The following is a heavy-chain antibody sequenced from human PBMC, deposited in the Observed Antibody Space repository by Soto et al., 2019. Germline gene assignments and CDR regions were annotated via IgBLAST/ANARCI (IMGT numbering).Heavy chain of an antibody. CDR2: IDIGGNT. D-gene: IGHD2-2*01. CDR1: GFSVTNNY. J-gene: IGHJ4*02. Sequence: EVPVVESGGGLVQPGGSLRLSCAASGFSVTNNYMNWVRQAPGKGLEWVSIIDIGGNTYYADSVKDRFTISRDNSRXTLXLHMDSLRAEDTAVYYCARGRGSTGYLGREHYFDYWGQGTLVTVSP. CDR3: ARGRGSTGYLGREHYFDY. V-gene: IGHV3-66*01.